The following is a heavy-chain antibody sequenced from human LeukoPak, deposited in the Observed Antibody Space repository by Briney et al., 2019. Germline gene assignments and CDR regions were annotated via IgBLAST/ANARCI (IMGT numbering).Heavy chain of an antibody. J-gene: IGHJ4*02. Sequence: ASVKVSCKASGGTFSSYAISWVRQAPGQGLEWMGGIIPIFGTAKYAQKFKGRVTITADESTSTAYMELSSLRSEDTAVYYCAREWELLNGGLYYWGQGTLVTVSS. CDR2: IIPIFGTA. CDR1: GGTFSSYA. CDR3: AREWELLNGGLYY. V-gene: IGHV1-69*13. D-gene: IGHD2-15*01.